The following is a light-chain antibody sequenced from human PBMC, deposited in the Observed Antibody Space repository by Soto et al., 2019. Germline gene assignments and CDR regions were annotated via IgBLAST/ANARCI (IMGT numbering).Light chain of an antibody. Sequence: QSVLTQPASVSGSPGQSITISCTGTSGDVGGYNYVSWYRQHPGKAPKLMIFEVSYRPSGVSNRFSGSKSANTASLTISGLQAEDEADYYCSSYTSSSTWVFGGGTKLTVL. CDR1: SGDVGGYNY. CDR2: EVS. J-gene: IGLJ3*02. CDR3: SSYTSSSTWV. V-gene: IGLV2-14*01.